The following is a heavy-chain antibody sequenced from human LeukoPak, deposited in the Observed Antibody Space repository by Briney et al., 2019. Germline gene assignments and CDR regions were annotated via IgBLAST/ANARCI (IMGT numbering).Heavy chain of an antibody. Sequence: HPGESLRLSCAASGFPLSSYAMSWVRQAPGKGLEWVSATSGSGGSTFYEDSVKVRFTISRDNSKNTLYLQMNGLRAEDTAVYYCAKLDVYDILTGYYKGIEYWGQGTLVTVSS. CDR1: GFPLSSYA. V-gene: IGHV3-23*01. D-gene: IGHD3-9*01. J-gene: IGHJ4*02. CDR2: TSGSGGST. CDR3: AKLDVYDILTGYYKGIEY.